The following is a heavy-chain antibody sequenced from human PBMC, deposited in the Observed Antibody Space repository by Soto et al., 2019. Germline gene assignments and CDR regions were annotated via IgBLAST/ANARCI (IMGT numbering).Heavy chain of an antibody. CDR2: IYSGGST. D-gene: IGHD4-17*01. J-gene: IGHJ6*02. CDR1: GFTVSSNY. V-gene: IGHV3-53*04. CDR3: ARARGGYGDYYYYGMDF. Sequence: EVQLVESGGGLVQPGGSLRLSCAATGFTVSSNYMSWFRQTPGKGLEWASVIYSGGSTYYADSVKCRFTISRNNSKNTLYLQMNSLGADDTAVYYGARARGGYGDYYYYGMDFWFQGTTVTVFS.